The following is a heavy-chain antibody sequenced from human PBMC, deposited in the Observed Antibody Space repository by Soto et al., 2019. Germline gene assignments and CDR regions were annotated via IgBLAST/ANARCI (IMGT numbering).Heavy chain of an antibody. V-gene: IGHV4-59*02. CDR3: AREGSSYGSRCFDA. J-gene: IGHJ4*02. CDR1: GGSVTGYY. CDR2: IYYTGRP. D-gene: IGHD5-18*01. Sequence: ASETLSLTCTVSGGSVTGYYSTWIRPPPRKGLEWIGYIYYTGRPKYNPSLKSRVAISVDTSENQFSLKVSSVAAADTAVYYWAREGSSYGSRCFDAWGQGTMVTV.